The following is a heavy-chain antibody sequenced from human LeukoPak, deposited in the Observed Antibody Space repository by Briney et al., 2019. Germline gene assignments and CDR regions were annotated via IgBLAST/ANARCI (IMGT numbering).Heavy chain of an antibody. CDR3: ARGGSTDSIHSCGGNLYFLDY. Sequence: SVRVSCKASGYTFTGNHMHWVRQAPGQGLEWMGWINPTICGTNYAQTFQGRVIMTRDTAISTAYMELSRMGSDDTAVYYCARGGSTDSIHSCGGNLYFLDYWGQGTLVT. D-gene: IGHD2-21*02. CDR1: GYTFTGNH. CDR2: INPTICGT. V-gene: IGHV1-2*02. J-gene: IGHJ4*02.